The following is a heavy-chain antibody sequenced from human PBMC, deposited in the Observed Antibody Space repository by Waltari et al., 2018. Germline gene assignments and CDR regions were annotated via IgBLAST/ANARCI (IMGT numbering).Heavy chain of an antibody. CDR1: GFGFSNYT. CDR2: ISSDRSYI. D-gene: IGHD1-26*01. Sequence: DVQLVESGGGLVRPGGSLRLSCAASGFGFSNYTMDWVRQAPGKGLEWVAFISSDRSYIYYADSVKGRFTISTDNAKNSLYLQMNSLRAEDTAVYYCTRARSGSFSTLFEHWGQGTVVTVSS. J-gene: IGHJ4*02. V-gene: IGHV3-21*01. CDR3: TRARSGSFSTLFEH.